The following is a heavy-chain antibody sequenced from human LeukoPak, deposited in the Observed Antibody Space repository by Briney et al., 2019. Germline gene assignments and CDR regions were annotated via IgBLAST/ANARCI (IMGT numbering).Heavy chain of an antibody. J-gene: IGHJ4*02. Sequence: ASVKVSCKASGYTFTSYDISWVRQAPGQGLEWMGGIIPIFGTASYAQKFQGRVTITADESTSTAYMELSSLRSEDTAVYYCAREYYGLDYWGQGTLVTVSS. CDR3: AREYYGLDY. CDR1: GYTFTSYD. D-gene: IGHD2/OR15-2a*01. V-gene: IGHV1-69*13. CDR2: IIPIFGTA.